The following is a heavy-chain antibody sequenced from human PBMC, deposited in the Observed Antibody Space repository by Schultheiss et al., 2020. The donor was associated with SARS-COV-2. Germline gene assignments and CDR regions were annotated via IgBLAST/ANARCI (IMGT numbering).Heavy chain of an antibody. D-gene: IGHD3-10*01. Sequence: SQTLSLTCTVSGGSVSSGSYYWSWIRQPPGKGLEWIGYIYYSGSTNYNPSLKSRVTISLDTPKNQFSLKLSSVTAADTAVYYCARDRPGSGSYGYGMDVWGQGTTVTVSS. CDR1: GGSVSSGSYY. CDR3: ARDRPGSGSYGYGMDV. V-gene: IGHV4-61*01. CDR2: IYYSGST. J-gene: IGHJ6*02.